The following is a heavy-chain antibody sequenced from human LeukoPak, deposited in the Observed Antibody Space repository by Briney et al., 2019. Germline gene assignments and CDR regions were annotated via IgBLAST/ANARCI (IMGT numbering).Heavy chain of an antibody. Sequence: TSSETLSLTCTVSGGSIRSGSYYWSWIRQPAGKGLEWIGRIHAGGSTNYNPSLKSRVTISADTSKNQFSLKLSSVTAADTAVYYCARDPQGSSGWYIGDYWGQGTLVTVSS. D-gene: IGHD6-19*01. CDR2: IHAGGST. CDR3: ARDPQGSSGWYIGDY. J-gene: IGHJ4*02. V-gene: IGHV4-61*02. CDR1: GGSIRSGSYY.